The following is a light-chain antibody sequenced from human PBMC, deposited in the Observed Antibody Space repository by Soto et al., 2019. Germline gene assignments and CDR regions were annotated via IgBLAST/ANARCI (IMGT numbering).Light chain of an antibody. CDR1: QSISSY. V-gene: IGKV1-39*01. CDR2: AAS. CDR3: QQSYSTPPT. J-gene: IGKJ4*01. Sequence: DIQMTQSPSSLSASVGDRVTITCRASQSISSYLNWYQQTRGKAPKIXIYAASSLQGGVPSRFSGSGAGTDCTLTISSLQPEDFETYYCQQSYSTPPTFGGGTQVDIK.